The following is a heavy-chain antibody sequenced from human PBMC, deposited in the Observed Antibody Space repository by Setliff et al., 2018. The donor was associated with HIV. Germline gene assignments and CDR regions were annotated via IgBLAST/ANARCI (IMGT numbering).Heavy chain of an antibody. V-gene: IGHV1-2*04. Sequence: ASVKVSCKASGYTFSGYYMHWVRQAPGQGLEWMGWINLNSGGTNYAQKFQGWVTMTRDTSIITAYMQLDRLGSDDTAVYYCARESYFYYFDYWGQGTLVTVSS. CDR1: GYTFSGYY. J-gene: IGHJ4*02. CDR2: INLNSGGT. CDR3: ARESYFYYFDY. D-gene: IGHD3-10*01.